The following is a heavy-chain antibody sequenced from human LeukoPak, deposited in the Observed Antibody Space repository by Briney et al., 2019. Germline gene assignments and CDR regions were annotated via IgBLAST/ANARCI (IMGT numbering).Heavy chain of an antibody. V-gene: IGHV3-66*01. D-gene: IGHD2-8*01. CDR1: GFTVSNNY. CDR2: IFSGGST. Sequence: GGSLRLSCAASGFTVSNNYMSWVRQAPGKGLEWVSVIFSGGSTNYADSVKGRLTISRDNSKDTLYLQMNSLRAEDTAVCYCARGGATRYCTNGVCHYFDYWGQGTLVTVSS. CDR3: ARGGATRYCTNGVCHYFDY. J-gene: IGHJ4*02.